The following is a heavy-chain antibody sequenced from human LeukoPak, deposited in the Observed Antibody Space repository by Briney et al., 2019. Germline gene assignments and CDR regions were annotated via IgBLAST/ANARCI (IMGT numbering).Heavy chain of an antibody. J-gene: IGHJ5*02. CDR1: GGSISSYF. Sequence: SSETLSLTCTVSGGSISSYFWSWIRHPPGMGLELIGYVYYSGSPNYNPSLKIRVTISVDTSKNQFSLRLRSVTAADTAVYYCARVFDDYYDSSADPPLWFDPWGQGTLVTVSS. D-gene: IGHD3-22*01. CDR3: ARVFDDYYDSSADPPLWFDP. CDR2: VYYSGSP. V-gene: IGHV4-59*01.